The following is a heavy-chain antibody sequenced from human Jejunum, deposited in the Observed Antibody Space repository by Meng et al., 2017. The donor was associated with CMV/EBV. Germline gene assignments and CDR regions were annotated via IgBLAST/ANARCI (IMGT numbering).Heavy chain of an antibody. V-gene: IGHV4-30-4*08. CDR3: ARTPHYTDISGYYYPYYFDY. Sequence: DYSWSWIRQTPGKGLEWIGYIFFGGNTYYNPSLNGRVTISEDTSKHQLSLWVTSVTAADTAVYYCARTPHYTDISGYYYPYYFDYWGQGTLVTVSS. CDR1: DYS. CDR2: IFFGGNT. J-gene: IGHJ4*02. D-gene: IGHD3-22*01.